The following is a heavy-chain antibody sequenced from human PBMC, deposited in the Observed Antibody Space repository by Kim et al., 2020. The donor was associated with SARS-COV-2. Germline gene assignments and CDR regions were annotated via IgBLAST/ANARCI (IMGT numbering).Heavy chain of an antibody. CDR2: INWNSGII. CDR1: GFTFDDYA. J-gene: IGHJ3*02. V-gene: IGHV3-9*01. CDR3: AKDKYSSGPDTLDM. D-gene: IGHD6-19*01. Sequence: GGSLRLSCAVSGFTFDDYAMHWVRQAPGKGLEWVSGINWNSGIIGYAGSVKGRFTISRDNAKNSLYLQMNSLKPEDTALYFCAKDKYSSGPDTLDMWGQGTMVAVSS.